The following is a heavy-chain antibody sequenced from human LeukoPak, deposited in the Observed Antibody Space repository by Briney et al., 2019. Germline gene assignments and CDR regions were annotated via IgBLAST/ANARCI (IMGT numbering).Heavy chain of an antibody. V-gene: IGHV3-53*01. Sequence: PGGSLRLSCAASGITFSSNYMNWVRQAPGKGLEWVAVIYSGGSTYYSDSVKGRFTISRDSSKNTVYLQMNSLRAEDTAVYYCARDLGHTQSFDGWGRGTMVTVSS. CDR3: ARDLGHTQSFDG. D-gene: IGHD3-16*01. J-gene: IGHJ3*01. CDR2: IYSGGST. CDR1: GITFSSNY.